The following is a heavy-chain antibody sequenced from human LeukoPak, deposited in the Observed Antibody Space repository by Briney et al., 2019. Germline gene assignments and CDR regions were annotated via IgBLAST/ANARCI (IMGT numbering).Heavy chain of an antibody. CDR1: GGSISSGSYY. V-gene: IGHV4-61*02. CDR2: IYASGSTNYYASGST. Sequence: SETLSLTCTVSGGSISSGSYYWSWIRHPAGKGLEWIGRIYASGSTNYYASGSTNYNPSLKSRVTMSVDTSKNQFSLKLSSVTAADTAVYYCARQGIVEMATRFDYWGQGTLVTVSS. J-gene: IGHJ4*02. D-gene: IGHD5-24*01. CDR3: ARQGIVEMATRFDY.